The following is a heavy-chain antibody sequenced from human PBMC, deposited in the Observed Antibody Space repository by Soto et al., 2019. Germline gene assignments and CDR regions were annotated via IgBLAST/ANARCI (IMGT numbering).Heavy chain of an antibody. D-gene: IGHD5-18*01. CDR2: IIPIFGTA. J-gene: IGHJ5*02. CDR1: GGTFSSYA. V-gene: IGHV1-69*06. CDR3: ARVYSYGHGWFDP. Sequence: SVKVSCKASGGTFSSYAISWVRQAPGQGLEWMGGIIPIFGTANYAQKFQGRVTITADKSTSTAYMELSSLRSEDTAVYYCARVYSYGHGWFDPWGQGTLVTVSS.